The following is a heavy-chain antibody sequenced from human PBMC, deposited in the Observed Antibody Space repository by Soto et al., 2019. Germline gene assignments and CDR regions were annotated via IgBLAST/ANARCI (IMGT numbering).Heavy chain of an antibody. J-gene: IGHJ4*02. CDR2: ISYDGSNK. V-gene: IGHV3-30-3*01. Sequence: GGSLRLSCAASGFTFSSYAMHWVRQAPGKGLEWVAVISYDGSNKYYADSVKGRFTISRDNSKNTLYLQMNSLRAEDTAVYYCAREPTSSGWYYFDYWGQGTLVTVSS. D-gene: IGHD6-19*01. CDR3: AREPTSSGWYYFDY. CDR1: GFTFSSYA.